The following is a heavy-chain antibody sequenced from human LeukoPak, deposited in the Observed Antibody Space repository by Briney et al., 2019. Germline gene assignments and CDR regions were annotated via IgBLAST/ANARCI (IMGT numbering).Heavy chain of an antibody. D-gene: IGHD1-26*01. J-gene: IGHJ4*02. V-gene: IGHV3-74*01. CDR2: INTDGSST. Sequence: QPGGSLRLSCAASGFTFGSYWMHWVRQAPGEGLLWVSRINTDGSSTNYADSVKGRFTISRDNAKNTLYLQMNSLRAEDTAVYYCARDLMGAPGYWGQGTLVTVSS. CDR1: GFTFGSYW. CDR3: ARDLMGAPGY.